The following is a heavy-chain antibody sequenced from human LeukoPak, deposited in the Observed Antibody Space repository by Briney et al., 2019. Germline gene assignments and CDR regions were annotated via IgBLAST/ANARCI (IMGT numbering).Heavy chain of an antibody. CDR1: GFTFSNYA. CDR3: AKVGIRISFIVVFFTTADDWYFDL. J-gene: IGHJ2*01. D-gene: IGHD3-22*01. Sequence: GGSLRLSCAASGFTFSNYAMSWVRQAPGKGLEWVSSISGGGGSTYYADSVKGRLTISRDNSKNTLYLQMDSLRAEDTAVYYCAKVGIRISFIVVFFTTADDWYFDLWGRGTLVTVSS. V-gene: IGHV3-23*01. CDR2: ISGGGGST.